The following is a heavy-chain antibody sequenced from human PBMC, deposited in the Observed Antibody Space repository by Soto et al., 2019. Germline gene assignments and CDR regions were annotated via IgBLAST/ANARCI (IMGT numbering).Heavy chain of an antibody. Sequence: ASVKVSCKASGYTFTSYAMHWVRQAPGQRLEWMGWINAGNGNTKYSQKFQGRVTITRDTSASTAYMGLSSLRSEDTAVYYCARPGGSLVPAAIGRGPRGSLIGSWFDPWGQGTLVTVSS. J-gene: IGHJ5*02. CDR3: ARPGGSLVPAAIGRGPRGSLIGSWFDP. V-gene: IGHV1-3*01. D-gene: IGHD2-2*02. CDR1: GYTFTSYA. CDR2: INAGNGNT.